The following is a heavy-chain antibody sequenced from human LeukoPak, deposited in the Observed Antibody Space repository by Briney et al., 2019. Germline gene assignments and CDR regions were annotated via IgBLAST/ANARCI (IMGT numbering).Heavy chain of an antibody. CDR1: GYTFTNYV. V-gene: IGHV1-3*01. Sequence: ASVKVSCKASGYTFTNYVVHWVRQAPGQRPEWMGYINAGNGDTKYSKNFQDRVTITRDTSASTAYMEVSSLPSEDTALYSCVRDDCAADACYPGGYWGQGTLVTVSS. CDR3: VRDDCAADACYPGGY. CDR2: INAGNGDT. J-gene: IGHJ4*02. D-gene: IGHD2-21*02.